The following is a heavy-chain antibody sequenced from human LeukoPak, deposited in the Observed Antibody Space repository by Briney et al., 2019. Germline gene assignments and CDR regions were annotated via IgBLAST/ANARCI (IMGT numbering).Heavy chain of an antibody. CDR2: ICAHNGNT. CDR1: GYIFTSYG. Sequence: ASVKVSCKASGYIFTSYGIIWVRHAPGQGLQWMGWICAHNGNTNYAQKLQGRVTMTTDTSTSTDYIEQRSLGSDDLCVYYCARAQTTLLLDYWGQETLVTVSS. J-gene: IGHJ4*02. CDR3: ARAQTTLLLDY. D-gene: IGHD4-11*01. V-gene: IGHV1-18*03.